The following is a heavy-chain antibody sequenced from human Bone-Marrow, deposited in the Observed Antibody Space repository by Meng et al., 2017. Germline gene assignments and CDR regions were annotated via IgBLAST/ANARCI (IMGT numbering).Heavy chain of an antibody. CDR2: INPKSGDT. Sequence: QVQLVQSGAEVKKPGASVKVSCKPSGYNFPDYYIHWVRRAPGQGLEWMGRINPKSGDTHYAQKFQARVTMTGDTSISTAYMELSGLRSDDTAVYYCARDHSGYDGGFDYWGQGTLVTVSS. D-gene: IGHD5-12*01. CDR3: ARDHSGYDGGFDY. V-gene: IGHV1-2*06. J-gene: IGHJ4*02. CDR1: GYNFPDYY.